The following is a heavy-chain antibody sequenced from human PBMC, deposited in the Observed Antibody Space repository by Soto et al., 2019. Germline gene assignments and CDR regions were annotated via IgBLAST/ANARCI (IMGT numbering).Heavy chain of an antibody. J-gene: IGHJ5*02. D-gene: IGHD6-19*01. Sequence: SQTLSLTWAISGDSVSSNSAAWNWIRQSPSRGLEWLGRTYYRSKWYNDYAVSVKSRITINPDTSKNQFSLQLNSVTPEDTAVYSCARDGIAVSGNNWFDPWDQGTLVTVSS. CDR1: GDSVSSNSAA. CDR3: ARDGIAVSGNNWFDP. CDR2: TYYRSKWYN. V-gene: IGHV6-1*01.